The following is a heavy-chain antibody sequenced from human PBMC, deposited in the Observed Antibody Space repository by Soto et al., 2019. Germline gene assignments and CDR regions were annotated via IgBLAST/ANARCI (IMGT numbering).Heavy chain of an antibody. CDR3: ARLDDAIFGVVIRYCFDY. V-gene: IGHV4-39*01. J-gene: IGHJ4*02. D-gene: IGHD3-3*01. Sequence: QLQLQESGPGLAKPSETLSLTCTVSGGSISSSSYYWGWIRQPPGKGLEWIGSSYYSGRTYYNPYLQSGVTISVDTSKTQFSLKLSSVTAADTAVYYCARLDDAIFGVVIRYCFDYWGQGTLVTVS. CDR1: GGSISSSSYY. CDR2: SYYSGRT.